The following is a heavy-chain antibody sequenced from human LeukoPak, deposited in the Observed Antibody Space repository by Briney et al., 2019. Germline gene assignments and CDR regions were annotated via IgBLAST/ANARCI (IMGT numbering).Heavy chain of an antibody. J-gene: IGHJ4*02. Sequence: SETLSLTCTVSGGSISSGGYYWSWIRQHPGKGLEWIGYIYYSGSTYYNPSLKSRVTISVDTSKNQFSLKLSSVTAADTAVYYCAXTTXXXXWXXFDYWGQGTLVTVSS. CDR2: IYYSGST. V-gene: IGHV4-31*03. D-gene: IGHD1-26*01. CDR3: AXTTXXXXWXXFDY. CDR1: GGSISSGGYY.